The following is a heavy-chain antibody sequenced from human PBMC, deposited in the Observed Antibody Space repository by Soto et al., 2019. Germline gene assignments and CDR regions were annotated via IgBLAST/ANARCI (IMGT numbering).Heavy chain of an antibody. CDR3: AGICSGGSCYS. J-gene: IGHJ4*02. CDR2: IYYSGST. V-gene: IGHV4-59*01. CDR1: GGSISSYH. D-gene: IGHD2-15*01. Sequence: SETLSLTCTVSGGSISSYHWSWIRQPPGKGLEWIGYIYYSGSTNYNPSLKSRVTISVDTSKNQFSLKLSSVTAADTAVYYCAGICSGGSCYSWGQGTLVTVSS.